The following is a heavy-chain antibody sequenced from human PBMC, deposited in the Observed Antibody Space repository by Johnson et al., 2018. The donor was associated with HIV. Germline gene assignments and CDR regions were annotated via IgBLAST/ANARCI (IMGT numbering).Heavy chain of an antibody. D-gene: IGHD6-13*01. CDR3: AREATSSGSWYHDVFAI. J-gene: IGHJ3*02. V-gene: IGHV3-30*03. Sequence: QMQLVESGGGVVQPGRSLRLSCTASGFTFSSYGMHWVRQAPGKGLEWVAVISYDGSNKYYADSVKGRFTISRDNSKNTLYLQRNSLRAEDTAVYYCAREATSSGSWYHDVFAIWGHGTMVTVSS. CDR1: GFTFSSYG. CDR2: ISYDGSNK.